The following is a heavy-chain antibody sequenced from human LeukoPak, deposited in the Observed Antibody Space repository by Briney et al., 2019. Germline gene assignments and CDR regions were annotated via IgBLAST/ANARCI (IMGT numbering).Heavy chain of an antibody. D-gene: IGHD3-22*01. CDR3: VRLRRNSDTSGFYYYYDF. Sequence: GGSLRLSCAASGYTFSSYSINWVRQAPGKGLEWVSSISVRSNYIYYADSVRGRFRISRDDARDSLYLQMNSLRAEDTAVYYCVRLRRNSDTSGFYYYYDFWGQGTLVSVSS. J-gene: IGHJ4*02. CDR2: ISVRSNYI. V-gene: IGHV3-21*01. CDR1: GYTFSSYS.